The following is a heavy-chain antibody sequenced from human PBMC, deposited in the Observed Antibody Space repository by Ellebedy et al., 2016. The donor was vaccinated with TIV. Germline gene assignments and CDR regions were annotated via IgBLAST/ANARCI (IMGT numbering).Heavy chain of an antibody. V-gene: IGHV3-7*01. Sequence: PGGSLRLSCEASGFSFRSYWISWVRQAPGKGLEWVANIYQDGGEQYYVDSVKGRFTTSRDNAKNSLYLQLNSLRVEDTAVYYCAKVLFAFGEFESPFDPWGQGTLVTVSS. CDR3: AKVLFAFGEFESPFDP. CDR1: GFSFRSYW. D-gene: IGHD3-10*01. CDR2: IYQDGGEQ. J-gene: IGHJ5*02.